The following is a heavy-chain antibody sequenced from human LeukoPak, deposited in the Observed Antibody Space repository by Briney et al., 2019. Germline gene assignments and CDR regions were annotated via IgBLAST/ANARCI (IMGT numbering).Heavy chain of an antibody. D-gene: IGHD3-22*01. CDR3: ARDPGYYDTSGYPAYFDY. CDR1: GGSFSGYY. CDR2: IYHSGST. J-gene: IGHJ4*02. Sequence: SETLSLTCAVYGGSFSGYYWGWIRQPPGKGLEWIGSIYHSGSTYYNPSLKSRVTISVDTSKNQFSLKLSSVTAADTAVYYCARDPGYYDTSGYPAYFDYWGQGTLVTVSS. V-gene: IGHV4-38-2*02.